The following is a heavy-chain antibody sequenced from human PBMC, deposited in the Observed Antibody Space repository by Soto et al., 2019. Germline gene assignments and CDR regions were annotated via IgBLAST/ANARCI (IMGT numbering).Heavy chain of an antibody. CDR2: IYYSGST. J-gene: IGHJ3*02. CDR3: ARDYCSGGSCLIDAFDI. Sequence: PSETLSLTCTVSGGSISSYYWSWIRQPPGKGLEWIGYIYYSGSTNYNPSLKSRVTTSVDTSKNQFSLKLSSVTAADTAVYYCARDYCSGGSCLIDAFDIWGQGTMVTVSS. CDR1: GGSISSYY. D-gene: IGHD2-15*01. V-gene: IGHV4-59*01.